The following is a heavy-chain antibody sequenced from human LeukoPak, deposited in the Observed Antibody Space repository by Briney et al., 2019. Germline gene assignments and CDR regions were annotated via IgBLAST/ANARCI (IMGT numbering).Heavy chain of an antibody. J-gene: IGHJ4*02. CDR1: GFDFGAYE. V-gene: IGHV3-48*03. D-gene: IGHD3-22*01. CDR2: FAGSDTTK. CDR3: TTLGYHLDS. Sequence: GGSLRLSCAASGFDFGAYEMNWVRHGPGTGLEWVAYFAGSDTTKYYADSVRGRFTISRDNAKKSLYLQMNSLRAEDTALYYCTTLGYHLDSWGQGTLVTVSS.